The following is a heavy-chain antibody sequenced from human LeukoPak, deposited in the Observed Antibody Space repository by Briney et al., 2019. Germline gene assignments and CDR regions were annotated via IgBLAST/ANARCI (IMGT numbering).Heavy chain of an antibody. CDR1: GFTFRHYR. Sequence: GGSLRLSCAVSGFTFRHYRMIWVRQAPGKGLEWVANISEDGSTKYYVGSVEGRFTISRGDAKSLLFLQMNSLRDEDTGVYSCANSTYRSSPFWGQGTLVSVSS. D-gene: IGHD6-19*01. CDR2: ISEDGSTK. CDR3: ANSTYRSSPF. J-gene: IGHJ4*01. V-gene: IGHV3-7*01.